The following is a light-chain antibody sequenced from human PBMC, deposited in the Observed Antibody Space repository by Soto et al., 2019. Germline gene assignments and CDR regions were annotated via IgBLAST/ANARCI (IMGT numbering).Light chain of an antibody. V-gene: IGKV1-33*01. CDR2: DVS. CDR1: QDIKNF. Sequence: DIQMTQSPSSLSASVGDRVTITCQASQDIKNFLNWFQQKPGKAPELLIYDVSILEKGVPSRFSGSGSATQFTLAISSLQPEDVATYYCQHYVSLPITFGGGTKVEI. J-gene: IGKJ4*01. CDR3: QHYVSLPIT.